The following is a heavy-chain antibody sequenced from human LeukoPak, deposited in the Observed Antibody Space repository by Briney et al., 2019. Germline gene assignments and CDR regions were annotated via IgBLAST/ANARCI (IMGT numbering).Heavy chain of an antibody. CDR3: AKLAENYDILTGYATFDY. CDR2: ISGSGGST. Sequence: PGGSLRLSCAASGFTFSSYGMSWVRQAPGKGPEWVSAISGSGGSTYYADSVKGRFTISRDNSKNTLYLQMNSLRAEDTAVYYCAKLAENYDILTGYATFDYWGQGTLVTVSS. V-gene: IGHV3-23*01. J-gene: IGHJ4*02. D-gene: IGHD3-9*01. CDR1: GFTFSSYG.